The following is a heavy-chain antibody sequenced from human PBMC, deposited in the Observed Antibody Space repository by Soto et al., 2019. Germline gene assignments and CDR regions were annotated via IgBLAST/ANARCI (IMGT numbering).Heavy chain of an antibody. Sequence: ESGGGLVRPGGSLRLSCAASGFSFRIHSMTWVRQAPGRGLEWVSGISGSGGSTHYAASVRGRFIISRENSVDSLYLQMNNLRAEDTAVYYCAKVYNDDWSHLDFWGQGTLVTVSS. J-gene: IGHJ4*02. CDR2: ISGSGGST. D-gene: IGHD3-9*01. CDR1: GFSFRIHS. V-gene: IGHV3-23*01. CDR3: AKVYNDDWSHLDF.